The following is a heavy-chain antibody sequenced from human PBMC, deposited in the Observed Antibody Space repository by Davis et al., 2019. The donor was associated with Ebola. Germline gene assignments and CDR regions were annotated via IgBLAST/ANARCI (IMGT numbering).Heavy chain of an antibody. V-gene: IGHV6-1*01. CDR3: ARGWLRGGMDV. J-gene: IGHJ6*04. Sequence: HSQTLSLTRAISGDSVPGGSGAWNWPRQSPSRGLEWLGRTYYTSKWHNDYGESVKSRISINPDTSKNQLSLQLNSVTPEDTALYYCARGWLRGGMDVWGEGTTVTVSS. D-gene: IGHD5-18*01. CDR1: GDSVPGGSGA. CDR2: TYYTSKWHN.